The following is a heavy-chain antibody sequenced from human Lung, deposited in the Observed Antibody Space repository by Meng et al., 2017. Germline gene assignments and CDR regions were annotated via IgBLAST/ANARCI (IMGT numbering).Heavy chain of an antibody. CDR3: ARENVGDGGYDFDF. J-gene: IGHJ4*02. Sequence: QVQLGQAGAEVKKPGASVKVSCKASGYTFTDYYIHWVRQAPGQGLEWMGRINPNSGGTNYVQKFQGRVTMTRDTSISTAYMELTRLRSDDTAIYYCARENVGDGGYDFDFWGRGTLVTVSS. D-gene: IGHD5-12*01. CDR2: INPNSGGT. CDR1: GYTFTDYY. V-gene: IGHV1-2*06.